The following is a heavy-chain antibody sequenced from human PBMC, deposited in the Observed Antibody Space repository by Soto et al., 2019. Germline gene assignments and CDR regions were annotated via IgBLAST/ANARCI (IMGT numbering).Heavy chain of an antibody. CDR1: GFTFSSYS. J-gene: IGHJ4*02. Sequence: EAQLVESGGGLVKPGGSLRLSCAASGFTFSSYSMNWVRQAPGKGLEWVSSISSSSSYIYYADSVKGRFTISRDNAKNSLYLQMNSLRAEDTAVYYCARVSDYIWGSYRYRGYYFDYWGQGTLVTVSS. V-gene: IGHV3-21*01. D-gene: IGHD3-16*02. CDR2: ISSSSSYI. CDR3: ARVSDYIWGSYRYRGYYFDY.